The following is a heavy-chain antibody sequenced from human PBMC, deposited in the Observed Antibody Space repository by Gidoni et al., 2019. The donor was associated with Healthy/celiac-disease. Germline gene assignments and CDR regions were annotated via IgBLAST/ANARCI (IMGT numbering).Heavy chain of an antibody. V-gene: IGHV3-23*01. J-gene: IGHJ4*02. CDR1: GFTFSSYA. CDR2: ISGSGGST. CDR3: AKGVPDYDSSGYYYFDY. D-gene: IGHD3-22*01. Sequence: EVQLLESGGGLVQPGGSLRLSCAASGFTFSSYAMSWVRQAPGKGLELVSAISGSGGSTYYADSVKGRFTISRDNSKNTLYLQMNSLRAEDTAVYYCAKGVPDYDSSGYYYFDYWGQGTLVTVSS.